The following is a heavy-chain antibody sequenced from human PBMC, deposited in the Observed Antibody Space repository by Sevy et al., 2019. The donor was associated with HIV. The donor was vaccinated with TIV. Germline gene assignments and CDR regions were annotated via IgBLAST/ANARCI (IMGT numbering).Heavy chain of an antibody. CDR3: ARDRYAPWGTIITYYYYYGMDV. V-gene: IGHV3-11*01. D-gene: IGHD5-12*01. Sequence: GGSLRLSCAASGFTFSDYYMSWIRQAPGKGLEWVSYISSSGSTIYYADSVKGRFTISRDNAKNSLYLQMNSLRAEDTAVYYCARDRYAPWGTIITYYYYYGMDVWGQGTTVTVSS. CDR2: ISSSGSTI. J-gene: IGHJ6*02. CDR1: GFTFSDYY.